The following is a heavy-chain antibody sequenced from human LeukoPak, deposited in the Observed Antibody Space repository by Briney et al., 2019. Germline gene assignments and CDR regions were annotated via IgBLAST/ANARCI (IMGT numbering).Heavy chain of an antibody. CDR3: ARDLFHGYDILTGYGY. CDR1: GGSISSYY. D-gene: IGHD3-9*01. Sequence: SETLSLTCTVSGGSISSYYWSWIRQPAGKGLEWIGRIYTSGSTNYNPSFKSRVTMSVDTSKNQFSLKLSSVTAADTAVYYCARDLFHGYDILTGYGYWGQGTLVTVSS. J-gene: IGHJ4*02. V-gene: IGHV4-4*07. CDR2: IYTSGST.